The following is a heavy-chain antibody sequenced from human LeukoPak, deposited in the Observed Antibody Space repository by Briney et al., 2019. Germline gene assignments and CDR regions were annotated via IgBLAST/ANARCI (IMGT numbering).Heavy chain of an antibody. Sequence: GGSLRLSCAASGFTFSNAWMSWVRQAPGKGLEWVGLIKTKTDGGTTDYAAPVEGRFTISRDDSKNTLYLQMDSLKTEDTAVYYCTTVNYYDSSGYSKAFDIWGQGAMVTVSS. CDR2: IKTKTDGGTT. CDR1: GFTFSNAW. D-gene: IGHD3-22*01. J-gene: IGHJ3*02. CDR3: TTVNYYDSSGYSKAFDI. V-gene: IGHV3-15*01.